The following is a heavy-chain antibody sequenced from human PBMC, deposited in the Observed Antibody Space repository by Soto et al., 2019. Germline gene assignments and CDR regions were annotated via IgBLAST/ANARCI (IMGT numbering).Heavy chain of an antibody. J-gene: IGHJ4*02. CDR3: ARHWGSSSFLELDY. Sequence: GAALKISCKGSGYSFTSYCIGWVRQMPGKGLEWMGIIYPGDSDTRYSPSFQGQVTISADKSISTAYLQWSSLKASDTAMYYCARHWGSSSFLELDYWGQGTLVTVSS. CDR1: GYSFTSYC. D-gene: IGHD6-6*01. V-gene: IGHV5-51*01. CDR2: IYPGDSDT.